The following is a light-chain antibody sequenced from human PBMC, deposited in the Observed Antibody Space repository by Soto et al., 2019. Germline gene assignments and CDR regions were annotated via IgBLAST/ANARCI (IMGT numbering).Light chain of an antibody. CDR1: RRGISRY. V-gene: IGKV3-20*01. Sequence: EIVLTQSPGTLSLSPGERATLSCRASRRGISRYLAWYKQKPRQAPRLLIYGASTWHTGVPDRFSGSVSGTDSTLTNSGLAHDHSAVYHYHHHDYSPKTLGQGTKLDIK. CDR2: GAS. CDR3: HHHDYSPKT. J-gene: IGKJ2*01.